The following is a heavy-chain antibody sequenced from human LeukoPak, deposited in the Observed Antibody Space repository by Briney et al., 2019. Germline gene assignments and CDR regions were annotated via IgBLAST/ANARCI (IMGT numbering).Heavy chain of an antibody. D-gene: IGHD3-16*02. CDR2: ITSSSTYT. J-gene: IGHJ4*02. V-gene: IGHV3-21*01. CDR1: GFSFSSYN. CDR3: ARELAVDYDYVWGNYRVFDY. Sequence: GGSLRLSCAASGFSFSSYNMNWVRQTPGKGLEWVSSITSSSTYTFYADSVKGRFTISRDNARNSLYLQMNSLRAEDTAVYYCARELAVDYDYVWGNYRVFDYWGQGTLVTVSS.